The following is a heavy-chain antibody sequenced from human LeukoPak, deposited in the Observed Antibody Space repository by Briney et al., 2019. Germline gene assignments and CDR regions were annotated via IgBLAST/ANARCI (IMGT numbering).Heavy chain of an antibody. J-gene: IGHJ6*02. D-gene: IGHD6-19*01. CDR1: GFTFSSYG. CDR3: ARTGYSSGWFVYYYYGMDV. CDR2: ILYDGSNK. Sequence: GRSLSLSCAPSGFTFSSYGMDWVRQAPGKGLGWVAVILYDGSNKYYADSVKGRLTISRDNFKNTLYLQMNSLRAEDTAVYYCARTGYSSGWFVYYYYGMDVWGQGTTVSVSS. V-gene: IGHV3-30*03.